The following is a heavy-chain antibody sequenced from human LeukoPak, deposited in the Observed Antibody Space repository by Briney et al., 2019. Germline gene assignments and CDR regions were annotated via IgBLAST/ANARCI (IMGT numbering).Heavy chain of an antibody. CDR1: GYTFTDYY. V-gene: IGHV1-2*02. J-gene: IGHJ4*02. D-gene: IGHD6-13*01. CDR3: ARDPTREQQLAPYYFDY. CDR2: INPNSGGT. Sequence: ASMKVSCKASGYTFTDYYMHWVRQAPGQGLEWMGWINPNSGGTNYAQKFQGRVTMTRDTSVSTAYMELSRLISDDTAVYYCARDPTREQQLAPYYFDYWGQGILVTVSS.